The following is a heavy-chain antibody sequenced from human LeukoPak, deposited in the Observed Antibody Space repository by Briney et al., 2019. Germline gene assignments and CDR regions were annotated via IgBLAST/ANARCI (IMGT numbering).Heavy chain of an antibody. V-gene: IGHV3-30*14. D-gene: IGHD1-1*01. CDR1: GFTFSSYA. J-gene: IGHJ4*02. Sequence: GRSLRLSCAASGFTFSSYAMHWVRQAPGKGLEWVAVISYDGSNKYYADSVKGRFTISRHNSKNTVYLQMNNLRAEDTAMYYCARVDTTLSYKLDYSGQGTLVTVSS. CDR3: ARVDTTLSYKLDY. CDR2: ISYDGSNK.